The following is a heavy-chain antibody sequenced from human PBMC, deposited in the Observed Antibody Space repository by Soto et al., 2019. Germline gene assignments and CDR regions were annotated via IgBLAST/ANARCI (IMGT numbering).Heavy chain of an antibody. Sequence: GGSLRLSCAASGFTFSSYAMSWVRQAPGKGLEWVSAISGSGGSTYYADSVKGRFTISRDNSKNTLYLQMNSLRAEDTAVYYCAKGPNTYYHFWSGYIDYSGQGTLVTVSS. V-gene: IGHV3-23*01. CDR2: ISGSGGST. CDR1: GFTFSSYA. D-gene: IGHD3-3*01. CDR3: AKGPNTYYHFWSGYIDY. J-gene: IGHJ4*02.